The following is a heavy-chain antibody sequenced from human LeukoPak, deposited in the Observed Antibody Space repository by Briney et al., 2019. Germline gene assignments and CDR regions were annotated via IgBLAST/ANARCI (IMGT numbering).Heavy chain of an antibody. D-gene: IGHD6-6*01. CDR1: GGSISSSLYC. CDR3: ARLIAARFERIDY. V-gene: IGHV4-39*07. J-gene: IGHJ4*02. CDR2: IYYSGST. Sequence: PSETLSLTCSVSGGSISSSLYCWGWIRQPPGKGLEWIGSIYYSGSTYYNPSLKSRGTISVDTSKNQCSLKLSSVTAADTAVYYCARLIAARFERIDYWGQGTLVTVSS.